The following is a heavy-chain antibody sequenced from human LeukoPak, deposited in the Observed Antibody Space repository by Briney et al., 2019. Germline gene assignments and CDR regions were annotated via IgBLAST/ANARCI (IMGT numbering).Heavy chain of an antibody. CDR3: AKVAHYYYGSESYYFFEH. J-gene: IGHJ4*02. D-gene: IGHD3-10*01. Sequence: GGSLRLSCTASGFTFTTYWMSWVRHPPGKGLEWVANIKQDGTEKYYVDSVKGRFTISRDNAENSLYLQMNSLRVEDTATYYCAKVAHYYYGSESYYFFEHWGQGTPVTASS. CDR1: GFTFTTYW. CDR2: IKQDGTEK. V-gene: IGHV3-7*01.